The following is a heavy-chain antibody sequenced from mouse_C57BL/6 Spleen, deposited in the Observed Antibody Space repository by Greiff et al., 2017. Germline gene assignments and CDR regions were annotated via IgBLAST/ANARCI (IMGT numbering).Heavy chain of an antibody. CDR3: ARGDYDTFFAY. D-gene: IGHD2-4*01. CDR1: GYSITSGYD. CDR2: ISYSGST. V-gene: IGHV3-1*01. Sequence: EVQLQQSGPGMVKPSQSLSLTCTVTGYSITSGYDWHWIRHFPGNKLEWMGYISYSGSTNYNPSLKSRISITHDTSKNHFFLKLNSVTTEDTATYYCARGDYDTFFAYWGQGTLVTVSA. J-gene: IGHJ3*01.